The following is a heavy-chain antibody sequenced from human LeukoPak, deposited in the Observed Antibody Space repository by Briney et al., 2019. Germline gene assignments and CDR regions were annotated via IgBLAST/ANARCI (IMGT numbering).Heavy chain of an antibody. CDR3: ARQGYGGPYYYYYGMDV. CDR1: GGSISSYY. Sequence: SETLSLTCTVSGGSISSYYWNWIRQPPGKGLEWIGYIYYSGSTNYNPSLKSRVTISVDTSKNQFSLKLSSVTAADTAVYYCARQGYGGPYYYYYGMDVWGQGTTVTVPS. V-gene: IGHV4-59*01. J-gene: IGHJ6*02. CDR2: IYYSGST. D-gene: IGHD4-23*01.